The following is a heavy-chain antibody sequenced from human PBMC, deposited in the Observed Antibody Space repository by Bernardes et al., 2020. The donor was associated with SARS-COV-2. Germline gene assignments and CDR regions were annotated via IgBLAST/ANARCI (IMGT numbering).Heavy chain of an antibody. CDR3: ARDRRVDTALDAFDI. D-gene: IGHD5-18*01. CDR1: GFTFSNSW. Sequence: GGSLRLSCAASGFTFSNSWMHWVRQAPGKGLVWVSRINSDGSSTSYADSVKGRFTISRDNAQNTLYLQMNSLRAEDTAVYYCARDRRVDTALDAFDIWGQGTMVTVSS. CDR2: INSDGSST. V-gene: IGHV3-74*01. J-gene: IGHJ3*02.